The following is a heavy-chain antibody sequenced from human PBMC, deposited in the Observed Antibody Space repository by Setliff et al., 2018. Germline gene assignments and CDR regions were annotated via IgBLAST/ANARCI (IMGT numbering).Heavy chain of an antibody. V-gene: IGHV4-34*01. CDR2: INHSGST. Sequence: PSETLSLTCAVYGGSFSDHYWSWIRQPPGKGLEWIGEINHSGSTNYNPSLKSRVTMSVDTSKNQFSLKLSSVTAADTAVYYCARAYSYYYYYMDVWGKGTTVTVSS. J-gene: IGHJ6*03. CDR3: ARAYSYYYYYMDV. CDR1: GGSFSDHY. D-gene: IGHD4-4*01.